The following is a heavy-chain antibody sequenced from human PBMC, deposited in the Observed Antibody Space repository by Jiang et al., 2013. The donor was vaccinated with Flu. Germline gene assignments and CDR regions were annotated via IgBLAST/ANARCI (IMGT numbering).Heavy chain of an antibody. V-gene: IGHV3-49*05. Sequence: VQLVESGGGLVKPGRSLRLSCTASGFTFGDYAMSWFRQAPGKGLEWVGFIRSKAYGGTTEYAASVKGRFTISRDDSKSIAYLQMNSLKTEDTAVYYCTRDRAYYYGSGEQGYYFDYWGQGTWSPSPQ. CDR2: IRSKAYGGTT. CDR1: GFTFGDYA. CDR3: TRDRAYYYGSGEQGYYFDY. D-gene: IGHD3-10*01. J-gene: IGHJ4*02.